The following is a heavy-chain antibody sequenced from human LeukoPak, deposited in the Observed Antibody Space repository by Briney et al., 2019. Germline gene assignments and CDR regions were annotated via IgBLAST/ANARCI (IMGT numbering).Heavy chain of an antibody. Sequence: SGTLSLTCTVSGGSISSYYGSWVRQPPGEGLGWIGDIYYSGRTNYNPSVQSRVTISVGTSKNQFSLKPGSVPAAHAAGHYCARGHVPYNWNHVGWCDPWGQGTLVTVSS. V-gene: IGHV4-59*01. CDR1: GGSISSYY. CDR3: ARGHVPYNWNHVGWCDP. CDR2: IYYSGRT. D-gene: IGHD1-1*01. J-gene: IGHJ5*02.